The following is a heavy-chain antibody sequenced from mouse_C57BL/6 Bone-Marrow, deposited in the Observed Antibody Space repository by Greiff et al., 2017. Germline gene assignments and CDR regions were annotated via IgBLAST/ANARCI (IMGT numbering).Heavy chain of an antibody. CDR1: GYTFTSYG. J-gene: IGHJ1*03. CDR3: TRRSTVVASRYIDV. V-gene: IGHV1-81*01. CDR2: IFPRSGST. Sequence: VQLQQSGAELARPGASVKLSCKASGYTFTSYGISWVKQRTGQGLEWIGEIFPRSGSTYYNEKFKGKATLTADKSSNTAYMELHSLTSGDSTDYSCTRRSTVVASRYIDVWGTGTTVTVSS. D-gene: IGHD1-1*01.